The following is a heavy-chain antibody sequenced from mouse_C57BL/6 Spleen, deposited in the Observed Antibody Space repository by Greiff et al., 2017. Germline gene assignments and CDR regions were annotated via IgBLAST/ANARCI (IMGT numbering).Heavy chain of an antibody. Sequence: EVQVVESGGDLVKPGGSLKLSCAASGFTFSSYGMSWVRQTPDKRLEWVATISSGGSYTYYPDSVKGRFTISRDNAKNTLYLQMSSLKSEDTAMYYCARPSYDYDEAYWGQGTLVTVSA. J-gene: IGHJ3*01. CDR3: ARPSYDYDEAY. CDR2: ISSGGSYT. V-gene: IGHV5-6*01. D-gene: IGHD2-4*01. CDR1: GFTFSSYG.